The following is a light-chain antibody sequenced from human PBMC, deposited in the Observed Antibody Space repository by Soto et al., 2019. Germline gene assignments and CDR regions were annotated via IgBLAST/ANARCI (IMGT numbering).Light chain of an antibody. J-gene: IGLJ2*01. CDR2: EVS. V-gene: IGLV2-14*01. Sequence: QSALTQPASVSGSPGQSITISCTGTSSDVGGYNYVSWYQQHPGKAPKLMIYEVSNRPSRVSNRFSGSKSGNTASLTISGLQAEDEADYYCTSYTTSSTLVVVGGGTKLTLL. CDR3: TSYTTSSTLVV. CDR1: SSDVGGYNY.